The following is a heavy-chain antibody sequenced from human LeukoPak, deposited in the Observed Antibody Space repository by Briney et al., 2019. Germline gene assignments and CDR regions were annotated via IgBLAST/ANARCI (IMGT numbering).Heavy chain of an antibody. V-gene: IGHV1-2*02. CDR2: INPNSGGT. J-gene: IGHJ4*02. D-gene: IGHD5/OR15-5a*01. CDR1: EYAFTGYY. CDR3: ARDLPALNYFDY. Sequence: ASVKVSCKASEYAFTGYYIHWVRQAPGQGPEWMGWINPNSGGTKYAQKFQGRVTMTRGTSISTAYMELSRLSSDDTAVYYCARDLPALNYFDYWGQGTLVTVSS.